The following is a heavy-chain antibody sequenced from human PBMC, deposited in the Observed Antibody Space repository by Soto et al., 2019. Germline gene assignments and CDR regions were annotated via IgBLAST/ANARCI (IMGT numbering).Heavy chain of an antibody. CDR2: ISGYNGNT. Sequence: QVQLVQSGGDVKNPGASVKVSCKASGYTFTSYGITWVRQAPGQGLEWMGWISGYNGNTNYAQKFQGRVTMTTDTSTSTAYMELRSLRSDDTALYYCARDADYGGNFWFFDLWGRGTLVTVSS. D-gene: IGHD4-17*01. CDR3: ARDADYGGNFWFFDL. J-gene: IGHJ2*01. CDR1: GYTFTSYG. V-gene: IGHV1-18*01.